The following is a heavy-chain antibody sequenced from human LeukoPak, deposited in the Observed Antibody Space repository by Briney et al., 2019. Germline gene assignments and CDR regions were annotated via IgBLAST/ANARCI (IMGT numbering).Heavy chain of an antibody. V-gene: IGHV1-8*01. Sequence: ASVKVSCKASGYTSTSYDINWVRQAPGQGLEWMGWMTPNSGNTGSAQKFQGRVTMTRNTSISTAYMELTSLRSEDTAVYYCARGTITMLRGLIIRFNWFDPWGQGTLVTVSS. CDR3: ARGTITMLRGLIIRFNWFDP. J-gene: IGHJ5*02. D-gene: IGHD3-10*01. CDR2: MTPNSGNT. CDR1: GYTSTSYD.